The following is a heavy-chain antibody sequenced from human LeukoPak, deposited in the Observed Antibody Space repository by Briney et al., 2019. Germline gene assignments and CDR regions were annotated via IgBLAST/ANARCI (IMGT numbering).Heavy chain of an antibody. CDR1: GFTFTNYA. Sequence: GGSLRLSCAASGFTFTNYAMSWVRQTPGKGLEWVSATVGSRPDTYHADSVRGRFTVSRDNSRNTLYLQMNSLRVEDTAIYYCTKAPRNSCRGALCYPFDHWGQGTLVTVSS. D-gene: IGHD2-15*01. CDR2: TVGSRPDT. V-gene: IGHV3-23*01. J-gene: IGHJ4*02. CDR3: TKAPRNSCRGALCYPFDH.